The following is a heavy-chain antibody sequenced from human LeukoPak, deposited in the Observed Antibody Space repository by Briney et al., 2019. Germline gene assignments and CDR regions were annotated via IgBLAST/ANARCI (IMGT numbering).Heavy chain of an antibody. Sequence: SETLSLTCAVSGYSISNGYYWGWIRQPPGKGLEWIGSIYHSGSTYYNPSLMSRVTILVDTSKNQFSLKLSSVTAADTAVYYCARDRGGSGWYRSDYYTTTTWTSGAKGPRSPSP. CDR1: GYSISNGYY. CDR3: ARDRGGSGWYRSDYYTTTTWTS. V-gene: IGHV4-38-2*02. J-gene: IGHJ6*03. D-gene: IGHD6-19*01. CDR2: IYHSGST.